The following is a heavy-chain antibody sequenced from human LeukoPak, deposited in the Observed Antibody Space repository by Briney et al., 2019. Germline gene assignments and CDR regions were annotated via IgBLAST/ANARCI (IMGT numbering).Heavy chain of an antibody. Sequence: GGSLRLSCAASGFTFSSYAMSWVRQAPVKGLEWVSGISGSGGSTYYADSVKGRSTISRDNSKNTLYLQMNSLRVEDTAVYYCAKDRGEQLLPHNWFDPWGRGTLVTVSS. CDR1: GFTFSSYA. CDR3: AKDRGEQLLPHNWFDP. J-gene: IGHJ5*02. V-gene: IGHV3-23*01. CDR2: ISGSGGST. D-gene: IGHD3-16*01.